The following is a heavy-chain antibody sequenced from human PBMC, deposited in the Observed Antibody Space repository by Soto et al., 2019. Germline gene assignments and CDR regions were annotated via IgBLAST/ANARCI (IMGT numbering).Heavy chain of an antibody. J-gene: IGHJ4*02. CDR3: ASCYGDYEFPCEY. D-gene: IGHD4-17*01. V-gene: IGHV3-74*01. CDR1: GFTFSSSW. CDR2: MNPDGSAI. Sequence: GGSLRLSCVVSGFTFSSSWMHWVRQGPGKGLVWVSRMNPDGSAINYADSVKGRFTTSRDNANNSLYLQMNSRRDEDTAVYYCASCYGDYEFPCEYWGQGTLVTVSS.